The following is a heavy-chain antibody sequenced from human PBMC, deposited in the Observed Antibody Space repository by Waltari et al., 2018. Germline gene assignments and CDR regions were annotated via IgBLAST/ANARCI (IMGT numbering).Heavy chain of an antibody. Sequence: EVQLVESGGGVVRPGGSLRLSCAASGFTFDDYGMSWVRQAPGQGLEWVSGINWNGGSTGYADSVKGRFTISRDNAKNSLYLQMNSLRAEDTALYHCARGPSYYYDSSGYPFDYWGQGTLVTVSS. CDR2: INWNGGST. D-gene: IGHD3-22*01. V-gene: IGHV3-20*01. J-gene: IGHJ4*02. CDR3: ARGPSYYYDSSGYPFDY. CDR1: GFTFDDYG.